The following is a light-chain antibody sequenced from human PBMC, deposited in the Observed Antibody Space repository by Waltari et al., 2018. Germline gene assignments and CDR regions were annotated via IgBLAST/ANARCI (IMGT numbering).Light chain of an antibody. CDR1: VLVKKY. CDR3: YSAADNSRV. CDR2: RDS. V-gene: IGLV3-27*01. J-gene: IGLJ3*02. Sequence: SFELRQPSSVSVSPGQTAKITCSGDVLVKKYGRWSQQKPGQAPVLVIFRDSERPPSIPERFSGSSSGTTVTLTITGVQVEDEADYYCYSAADNSRVFGGGTKLTVL.